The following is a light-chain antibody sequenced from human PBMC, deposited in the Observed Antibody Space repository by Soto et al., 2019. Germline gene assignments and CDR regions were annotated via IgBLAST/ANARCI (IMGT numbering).Light chain of an antibody. CDR1: SSDFGDFNY. V-gene: IGLV2-14*03. J-gene: IGLJ1*01. Sequence: QSALTQPASVSGSPGQSITISCTGTSSDFGDFNYVFWYQQHPGKAPKLLIYDVSNRPSGVSNRFSGSKSGDTASLTISGLQAEDEADYYCTSYTTSIPYVFGTGTKLTVL. CDR3: TSYTTSIPYV. CDR2: DVS.